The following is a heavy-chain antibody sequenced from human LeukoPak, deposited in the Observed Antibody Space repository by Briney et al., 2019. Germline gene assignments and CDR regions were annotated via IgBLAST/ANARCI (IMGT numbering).Heavy chain of an antibody. J-gene: IGHJ4*02. V-gene: IGHV3-20*04. CDR1: GFIFDDYG. D-gene: IGHD6-13*01. CDR3: AKSASSWPLYYFDS. CDR2: LNWNGGST. Sequence: GGSLRLSCAASGFIFDDYGMGWVRQDPGKGLEWLSGLNWNGGSTGSADSVKGRFIISRDNAKNCLYLQMNSLRAEDTALYYCAKSASSWPLYYFDSWGQGTLVTVSS.